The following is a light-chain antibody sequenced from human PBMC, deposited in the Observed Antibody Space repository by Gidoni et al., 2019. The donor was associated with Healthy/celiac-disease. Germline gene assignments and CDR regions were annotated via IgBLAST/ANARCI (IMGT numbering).Light chain of an antibody. Sequence: EIVLTQSPGTLSLSPEERATLSCRASQSVSSYLAWYQQKPGQAPRLLIYAASNRATGIPDRFSGSGSGTDFTLTISRLEPEDFAVYYCQQYLSFWTFGQGTKVEIK. V-gene: IGKV3-20*01. CDR2: AAS. CDR3: QQYLSFWT. CDR1: QSVSSY. J-gene: IGKJ1*01.